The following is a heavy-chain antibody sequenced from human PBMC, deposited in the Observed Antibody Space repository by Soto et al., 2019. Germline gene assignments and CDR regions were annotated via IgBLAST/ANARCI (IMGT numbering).Heavy chain of an antibody. V-gene: IGHV1-2*04. J-gene: IGHJ6*02. CDR1: GYTLTGYY. CDR2: INPNSGGT. Sequence: ASVKVSCKASGYTLTGYYMHWVRQAPGQGLEWMGWINPNSGGTNYAQKFQGWVTMTRDTSISTAYMELSRLRSDDTAVYYCARDLNYGSGSYRNYYYGMDVWGQGTTVTVSS. D-gene: IGHD3-10*01. CDR3: ARDLNYGSGSYRNYYYGMDV.